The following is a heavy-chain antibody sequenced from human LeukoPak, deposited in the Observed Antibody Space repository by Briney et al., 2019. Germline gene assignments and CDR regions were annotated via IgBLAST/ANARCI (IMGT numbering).Heavy chain of an antibody. J-gene: IGHJ4*02. Sequence: PSETLSLTCGVYGASFSDYYWSWIRQPPGKGLEWIGEINHRGSTNYNPSLESRVTISVDTSKNQFSLKLSSVTAADTAVYYCARRAAAGSTYLDYWGQGTLVTVSS. CDR3: ARRAAAGSTYLDY. D-gene: IGHD6-13*01. V-gene: IGHV4-34*01. CDR1: GASFSDYY. CDR2: INHRGST.